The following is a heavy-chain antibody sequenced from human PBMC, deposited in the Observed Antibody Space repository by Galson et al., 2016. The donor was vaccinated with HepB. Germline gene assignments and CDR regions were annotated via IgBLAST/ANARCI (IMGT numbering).Heavy chain of an antibody. D-gene: IGHD1-26*01. Sequence: SLRLSCAASGFMFSDHYMAWIRQAPGKGLEWISYISSNSMITYYEYSVKGRFTISRDNAKDSLFLEMDSLRAGDPAVYYCAREGAWEERFDFWGRGTLVTVSS. CDR3: AREGAWEERFDF. CDR1: GFMFSDHY. J-gene: IGHJ4*01. CDR2: ISSNSMIT. V-gene: IGHV3-11*01.